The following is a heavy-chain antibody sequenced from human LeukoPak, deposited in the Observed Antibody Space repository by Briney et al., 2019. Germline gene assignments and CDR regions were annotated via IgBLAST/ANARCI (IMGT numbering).Heavy chain of an antibody. Sequence: PSETLSLTCTVSGGSISSGGYYWNWIRQHPGKGLEWIGYTYYTGNTYCNPSLQSRATISVDTSKNQFSLNLSSVTAADTAVYYCARVGVVIIRTRAFDIWGLGTMVTVSS. CDR2: TYYTGNT. CDR1: GGSISSGGYY. V-gene: IGHV4-31*03. D-gene: IGHD2-2*01. CDR3: ARVGVVIIRTRAFDI. J-gene: IGHJ3*02.